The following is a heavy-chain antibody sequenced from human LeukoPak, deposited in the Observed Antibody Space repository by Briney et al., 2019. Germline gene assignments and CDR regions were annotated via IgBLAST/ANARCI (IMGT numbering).Heavy chain of an antibody. CDR1: GYTFTSHS. CDR2: NSAWNGDT. J-gene: IGHJ4*02. V-gene: IGHV1-18*01. CDR3: ARDPSNSSGRYEYFDY. Sequence: ASVKVSCKASGYTFTSHSISWVRQAPGQELEWLGGNSAWNGDTNYAQNFQGRITMTTDASTTTAYMELRSLTSGDTAVYYCARDPSNSSGRYEYFDYWGQGTLVTVSS. D-gene: IGHD6-19*01.